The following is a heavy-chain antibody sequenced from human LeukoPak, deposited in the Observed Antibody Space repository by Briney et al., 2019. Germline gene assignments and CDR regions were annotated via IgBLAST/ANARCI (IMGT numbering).Heavy chain of an antibody. Sequence: PGGSLRLSCAASGFTFDDYAMNWVRQAPGKGLEWVSGISWNSGRIEYADSVKGRFTISRDNAKNSLYLQMNSLRAEDTAVYYCARVRYCSGGSCYGNWYDPWGQGTLVTVSS. V-gene: IGHV3-9*01. CDR1: GFTFDDYA. D-gene: IGHD2-15*01. CDR3: ARVRYCSGGSCYGNWYDP. CDR2: ISWNSGRI. J-gene: IGHJ5*02.